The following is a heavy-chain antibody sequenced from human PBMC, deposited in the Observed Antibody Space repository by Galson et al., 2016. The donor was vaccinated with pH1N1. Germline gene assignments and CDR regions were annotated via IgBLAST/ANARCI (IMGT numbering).Heavy chain of an antibody. V-gene: IGHV4-34*01. CDR3: ARHSTSGFPGIEVAARRRPFDI. J-gene: IGHJ3*02. CDR1: GGSLSGHY. CDR2: ISHSGRS. Sequence: ETLSLTCALYGGSLSGHYWSWIRQSPGKGLEWIGEISHSGRSDYNPSLEGRVTVSIDTSMSQFSLNLMSVAAADTAVYYCARHSTSGFPGIEVAARRRPFDIWGPGTMVIVSS. D-gene: IGHD6-19*01.